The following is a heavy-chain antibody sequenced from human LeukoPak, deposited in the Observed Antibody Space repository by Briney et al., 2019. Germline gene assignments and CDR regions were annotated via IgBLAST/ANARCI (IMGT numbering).Heavy chain of an antibody. J-gene: IGHJ4*02. CDR2: ISAKNGNI. CDR3: ARRIVGGHLGDY. V-gene: IGHV1-18*01. Sequence: ASVKVSCKASGYTFSNYGMSWVRQAPGQGLEWMGWISAKNGNIDYAQKLEGRLTMTADRSTSTAYMELRGLRSDDTAVYYCARRIVGGHLGDYWGQGTLVTVSS. CDR1: GYTFSNYG. D-gene: IGHD1-26*01.